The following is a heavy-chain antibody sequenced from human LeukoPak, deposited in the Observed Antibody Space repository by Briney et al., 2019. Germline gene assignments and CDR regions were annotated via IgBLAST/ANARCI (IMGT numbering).Heavy chain of an antibody. V-gene: IGHV3-48*03. Sequence: GGPLRLSCAASGFTFRSYEMNWVRQAPGKGLEWLSYISSSGNTIYYADSVKGRFTISRDNAKNSLYLQMNSLRAEDTAVYYCARDLAYQLLSSGMDVWGQGTTVTVSS. J-gene: IGHJ6*02. CDR2: ISSSGNTI. D-gene: IGHD2-2*01. CDR1: GFTFRSYE. CDR3: ARDLAYQLLSSGMDV.